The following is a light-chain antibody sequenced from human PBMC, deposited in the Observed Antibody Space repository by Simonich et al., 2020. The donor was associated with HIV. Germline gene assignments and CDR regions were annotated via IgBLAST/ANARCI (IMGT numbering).Light chain of an antibody. CDR3: CSYLVSSTYV. V-gene: IGLV2-14*01. Sequence: QSALTQPASVSGSPGQSINISCTGTSSDVGGYNYVSWYQQHPGKAPKLMIYGVTKRPSGVSNRFSGSKSGNTASLTISGLQAEDEADYYSCSYLVSSTYVFGTGTKVTVL. CDR1: SSDVGGYNY. CDR2: GVT. J-gene: IGLJ1*01.